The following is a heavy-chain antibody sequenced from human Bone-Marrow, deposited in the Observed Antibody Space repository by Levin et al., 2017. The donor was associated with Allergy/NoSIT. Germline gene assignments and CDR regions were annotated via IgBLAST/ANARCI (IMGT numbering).Heavy chain of an antibody. Sequence: GSLRLTCSVSGGSISSSNYYWAWIRQPPGKGLEWVAIISYSGTTSYNPSLKSRVTISVDTSKNQFYLKLNSVTASDTSVYFCARRNIETRGQFDYWGQGALVAVSS. D-gene: IGHD6-6*01. CDR1: GGSISSSNYY. CDR3: ARRNIETRGQFDY. J-gene: IGHJ4*02. V-gene: IGHV4-39*01. CDR2: ISYSGTT.